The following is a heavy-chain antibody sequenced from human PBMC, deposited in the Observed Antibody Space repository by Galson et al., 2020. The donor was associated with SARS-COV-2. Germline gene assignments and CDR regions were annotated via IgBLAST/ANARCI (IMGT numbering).Heavy chain of an antibody. CDR2: IYYSGST. J-gene: IGHJ4*02. Sequence: SETLSLTCTVSGGSISSYYWSWIRQPPGKGLEWIGYIYYSGSTNYNPSLKSRVTISVDTSKNQFSLKLSSVTAADTAVYYCARDGEETGTTLFDYWGQGTLVTVSS. CDR3: ARDGEETGTTLFDY. CDR1: GGSISSYY. V-gene: IGHV4-59*01. D-gene: IGHD1-1*01.